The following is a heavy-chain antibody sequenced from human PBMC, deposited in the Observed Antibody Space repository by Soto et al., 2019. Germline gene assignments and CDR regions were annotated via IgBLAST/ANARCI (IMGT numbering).Heavy chain of an antibody. CDR3: ARRWTWGSYRYTFGY. CDR1: GYTFTSYD. J-gene: IGHJ4*02. D-gene: IGHD3-16*02. CDR2: MNPNSGNT. Sequence: ASVKVSCKASGYTFTSYDINWARQATGQGLEWMGWMNPNSGNTGYAQKFQGRVTMTRNTSISTAYMELSSLRSEDTAVYYCARRWTWGSYRYTFGYWGQGTLVTVSS. V-gene: IGHV1-8*01.